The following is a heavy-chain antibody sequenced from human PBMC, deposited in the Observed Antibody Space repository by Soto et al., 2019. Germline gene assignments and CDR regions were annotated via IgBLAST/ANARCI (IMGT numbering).Heavy chain of an antibody. CDR1: GFSFSSYG. J-gene: IGHJ5*02. D-gene: IGHD4-17*01. Sequence: ESGGGVVQPGRSLRLSCAASGFSFSSYGMHWVRQAPGKGLEWVAVILDDGSDKDYTDAVKGRFTISRDNSKNTLYLEMNSLRAEDTAVYYCARDDDYGDNGLDHWGQGTLVTVSS. V-gene: IGHV3-33*01. CDR3: ARDDDYGDNGLDH. CDR2: ILDDGSDK.